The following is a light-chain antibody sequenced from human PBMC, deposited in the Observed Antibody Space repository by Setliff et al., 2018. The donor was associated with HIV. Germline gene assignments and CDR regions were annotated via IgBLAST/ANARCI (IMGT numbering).Light chain of an antibody. Sequence: QSALTQPASVSGSPGQSITISCTGTSSDVGGYNYVSWYQQHPGKAPKLMIYDVSKRPSGVSNRFSGSKSGNTASLTISGLQAEDETDYYCSSYTSSSTLVFGGGTKATVL. V-gene: IGLV2-14*01. CDR2: DVS. J-gene: IGLJ2*01. CDR1: SSDVGGYNY. CDR3: SSYTSSSTLV.